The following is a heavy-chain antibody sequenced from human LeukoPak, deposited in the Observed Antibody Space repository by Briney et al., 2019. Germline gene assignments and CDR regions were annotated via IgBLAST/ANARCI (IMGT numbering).Heavy chain of an antibody. J-gene: IGHJ6*02. V-gene: IGHV1-3*01. CDR1: GYTFTSYA. Sequence: ASVKVSCKASGYTFTSYAMHWVRQAPGQGLEWMGWINAGNGNTKYSQKFQGRVTITRDTSASTAYMELSSLRSEDTAVYYCARVMRFSYYYYGMDVWGQGTTVTVSS. D-gene: IGHD3-10*01. CDR3: ARVMRFSYYYYGMDV. CDR2: INAGNGNT.